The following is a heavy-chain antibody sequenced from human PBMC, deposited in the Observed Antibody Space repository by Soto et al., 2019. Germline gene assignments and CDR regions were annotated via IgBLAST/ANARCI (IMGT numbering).Heavy chain of an antibody. D-gene: IGHD2-2*01. CDR3: ARGGCIGTSCYPYYYYAMDV. J-gene: IGHJ6*02. Sequence: QVQLVQSGAEVKKPGASVKVSCKASGYTFTSSDITWVRQATGQGLEWMGWMNPNSGNTGYAQKFQGRDTMTRNTSIRTAYMELSSLRSEDTAVYYCARGGCIGTSCYPYYYYAMDVWGQGTTVTVSS. CDR1: GYTFTSSD. CDR2: MNPNSGNT. V-gene: IGHV1-8*01.